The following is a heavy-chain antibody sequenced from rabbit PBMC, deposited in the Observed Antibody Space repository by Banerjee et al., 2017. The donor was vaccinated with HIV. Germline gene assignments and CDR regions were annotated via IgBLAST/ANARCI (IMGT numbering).Heavy chain of an antibody. Sequence: EESGGDLVKPEGSLTLTCTASGFSFSSNYWVYWVRQAPGKGLEWIACISAGSSTSTYYASWAKGRFTISKTSSTTVTLQMTSLTVADTATYFCARGLTDAGYEYATYFNLWGPGTLVTVS. CDR3: ARGLTDAGYEYATYFNL. J-gene: IGHJ4*01. CDR2: ISAGSSTST. V-gene: IGHV1S45*01. D-gene: IGHD6-1*01. CDR1: GFSFSSNYW.